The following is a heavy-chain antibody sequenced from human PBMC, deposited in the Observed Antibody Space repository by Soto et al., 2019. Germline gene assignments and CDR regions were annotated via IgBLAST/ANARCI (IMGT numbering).Heavy chain of an antibody. CDR1: GFIFSDYY. J-gene: IGHJ3*02. V-gene: IGHV3-11*05. CDR2: ISSSSSYT. CDR3: ARDADILTGSDAFDI. Sequence: QVQLVESGGGLVKPGGSLRLSCAASGFIFSDYYMSWIRQAPGKGLEWVSYISSSSSYTNYADSVKGRFTISRDNAKNSLYVQMNSLRAEDTAVYYCARDADILTGSDAFDIWGQGTMVTVSS. D-gene: IGHD3-9*01.